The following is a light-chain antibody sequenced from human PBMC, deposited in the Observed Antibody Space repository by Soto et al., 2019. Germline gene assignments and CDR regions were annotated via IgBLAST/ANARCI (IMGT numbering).Light chain of an antibody. CDR1: QGISNY. CDR2: AAS. Sequence: DIQMTQSPSSLSASVGDRVTITCRASQGISNYLAWYQQKPGKVPKLLIYAASTLQSGVPSRFSSSGSGTDFTLTISSLQHEDVATYYCQTYNSAPELTFGGGTKVEIK. V-gene: IGKV1-27*01. CDR3: QTYNSAPELT. J-gene: IGKJ4*01.